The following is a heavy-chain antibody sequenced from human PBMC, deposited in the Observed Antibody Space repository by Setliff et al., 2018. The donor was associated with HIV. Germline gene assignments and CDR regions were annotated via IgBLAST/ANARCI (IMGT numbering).Heavy chain of an antibody. Sequence: SETLSLTCTVSGGSISSSSYYWGWIRQPPGKGLEWIGSIYYSGSTYYNPSLKSRVTISVDTSKNQFSLKLSSVNAADTAIYFCARLSLSLVRGIINSGDRFFDYWGQGSLVTVSS. CDR1: GGSISSSSYY. CDR3: ARLSLSLVRGIINSGDRFFDY. D-gene: IGHD3-10*01. V-gene: IGHV4-39*01. J-gene: IGHJ4*02. CDR2: IYYSGST.